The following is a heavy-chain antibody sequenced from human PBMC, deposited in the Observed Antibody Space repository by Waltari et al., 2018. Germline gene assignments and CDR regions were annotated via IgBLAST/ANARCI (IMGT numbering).Heavy chain of an antibody. V-gene: IGHV3-7*01. D-gene: IGHD3-16*01. CDR1: GFTFSHYW. CDR3: TRDPLRRYDY. Sequence: EVQLVESGGGLVQPGGSLRLSCVASGFTFSHYWFTWVRQAPGQGLEWVASIKEDGNENHYVDSVKGRFTISRDNAENSVNLQMNSLRAEDTAVYYCTRDPLRRYDYWGQGTLVTVSS. CDR2: IKEDGNEN. J-gene: IGHJ4*02.